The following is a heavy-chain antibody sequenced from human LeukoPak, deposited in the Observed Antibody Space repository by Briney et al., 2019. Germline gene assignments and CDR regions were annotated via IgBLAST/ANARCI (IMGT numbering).Heavy chain of an antibody. Sequence: GGSLRLSCAASGFTFSSYAMSWVRQAPGKGLEWVSSISSSSSYIYYADSVKGRFTISRDNAKNSLYLQMNSLRAEDTAVYYCAKVNDSSGYYYRRQFDYWGQGTLVTVSS. J-gene: IGHJ4*02. CDR3: AKVNDSSGYYYRRQFDY. CDR2: ISSSSSYI. CDR1: GFTFSSYA. V-gene: IGHV3-21*01. D-gene: IGHD3-22*01.